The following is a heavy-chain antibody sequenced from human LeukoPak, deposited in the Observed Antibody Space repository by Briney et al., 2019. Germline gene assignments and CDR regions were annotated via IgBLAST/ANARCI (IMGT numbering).Heavy chain of an antibody. CDR3: ARWTKLELLSPDDAFDI. V-gene: IGHV1-69*04. D-gene: IGHD1-7*01. CDR1: GGTFSSYA. CDR2: IIPILGIA. Sequence: SVKVSCKASGGTFSSYAISRVRQAPGQGLEWMGRIIPILGIANYAQKFQGRVTITADKSTSTAYMELSSLRSEDTAVYYCARWTKLELLSPDDAFDIWGQGTMVTVSS. J-gene: IGHJ3*02.